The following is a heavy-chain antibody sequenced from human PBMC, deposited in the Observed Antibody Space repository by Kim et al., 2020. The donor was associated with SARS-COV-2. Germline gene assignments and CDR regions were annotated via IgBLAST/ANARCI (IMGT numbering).Heavy chain of an antibody. J-gene: IGHJ6*02. CDR1: GFTFSSYG. Sequence: GGSLRLSCAASGFTFSSYGMHWVRQAPGKGLEWVAVIWYDGSNKYYADSVKGRFTISRDNSKNTLYLQMNSLRAEDTAVYYCARGLGGHLYGWLMDVWGQGTTVTVSS. D-gene: IGHD6-19*01. V-gene: IGHV3-33*01. CDR2: IWYDGSNK. CDR3: ARGLGGHLYGWLMDV.